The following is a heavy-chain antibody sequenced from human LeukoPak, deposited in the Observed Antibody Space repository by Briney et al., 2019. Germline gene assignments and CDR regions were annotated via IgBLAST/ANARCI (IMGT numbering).Heavy chain of an antibody. D-gene: IGHD1-1*01. V-gene: IGHV3-53*01. J-gene: IGHJ5*02. CDR2: LYRGGDT. CDR1: GFIVSSTY. Sequence: QPGGSLRLSCAASGFIVSSTYMSWVRQAPGKGLEWVSTLYRGGDTYYADSVKGRFTISRDNSKNSLYLQMNSLRAEDTAVYYCTRVGRDDYNWVDWRWFDPWGQGTLVTVSA. CDR3: TRVGRDDYNWVDWRWFDP.